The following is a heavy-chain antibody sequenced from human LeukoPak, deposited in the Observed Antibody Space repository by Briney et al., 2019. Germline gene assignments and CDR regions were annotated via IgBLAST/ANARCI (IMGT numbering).Heavy chain of an antibody. CDR2: ISAYNGNT. CDR3: ARDFRVAVRGVMFPFDY. V-gene: IGHV1-18*01. D-gene: IGHD3-10*01. CDR1: GYTFTSYG. Sequence: ASVKVSCKASGYTFTSYGISWVRQAPGQGLEWMGWISAYNGNTNYAQKLQGRVTMTTDTSTSTAYMELRSLRSDDTAVYYCARDFRVAVRGVMFPFDYWGQGTLVTVSS. J-gene: IGHJ4*02.